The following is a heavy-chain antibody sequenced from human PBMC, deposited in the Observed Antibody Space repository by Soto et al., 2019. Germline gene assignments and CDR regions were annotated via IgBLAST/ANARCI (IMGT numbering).Heavy chain of an antibody. CDR3: AKRRYDCWSGSGMDV. J-gene: IGHJ6*02. CDR1: GFTFSSYG. Sequence: QVQLVESGGGVVQPGRSLRLSCAASGFTFSSYGMHWVRQAPGKGLEWVAVISYDGSNKYYADSVKGRFTISRDNSKNTLYLQMNSMRAEDTAVYYCAKRRYDCWSGSGMDVWGQGTTVTVSS. D-gene: IGHD3-3*01. CDR2: ISYDGSNK. V-gene: IGHV3-30*18.